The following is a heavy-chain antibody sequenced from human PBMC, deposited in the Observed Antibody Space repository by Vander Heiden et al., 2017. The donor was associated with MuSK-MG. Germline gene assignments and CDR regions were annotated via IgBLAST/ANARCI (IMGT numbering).Heavy chain of an antibody. CDR1: GFTFSGSA. Sequence: EVQLVESGGGLVQPGGSLKLSCAASGFTFSGSAMHWVRQASGKGLEWVGRIRSKANSYATAYAASVKGRFTISRDDSKNTAYLQMNSLKTEDTAVYYCTRPRSGGAVLEDWGQGTLVTVSS. CDR3: TRPRSGGAVLED. D-gene: IGHD2-15*01. J-gene: IGHJ4*02. V-gene: IGHV3-73*01. CDR2: IRSKANSYAT.